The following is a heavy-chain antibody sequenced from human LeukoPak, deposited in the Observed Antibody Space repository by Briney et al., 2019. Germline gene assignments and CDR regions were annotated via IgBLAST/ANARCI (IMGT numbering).Heavy chain of an antibody. V-gene: IGHV3-9*01. CDR2: ISWNSGSI. Sequence: GGSLRLSCAASGFTFDDYAMHWVRQAPGKGLEWVSGISWNSGSIGYADSVKGRFTISRDNAKNSLYLQMNSLRAEDTALYYCAKDNGGDYYDSSGYDYWGQGTLVTVSS. CDR1: GFTFDDYA. CDR3: AKDNGGDYYDSSGYDY. J-gene: IGHJ4*02. D-gene: IGHD3-22*01.